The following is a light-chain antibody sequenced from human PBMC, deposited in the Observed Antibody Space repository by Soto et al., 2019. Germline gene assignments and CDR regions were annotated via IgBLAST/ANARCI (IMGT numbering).Light chain of an antibody. J-gene: IGLJ2*01. Sequence: QSALTQPPSASGSPGQSVALSCTGTSSDVGGYNYVSWYQQHPGKAPKLIIYEVSQRPSGVPDRFSGSKSGNTASLTVSGLQAEDESNYYFSSYAGNIKVFGGGTKLTVL. CDR1: SSDVGGYNY. CDR2: EVS. CDR3: SSYAGNIKV. V-gene: IGLV2-8*01.